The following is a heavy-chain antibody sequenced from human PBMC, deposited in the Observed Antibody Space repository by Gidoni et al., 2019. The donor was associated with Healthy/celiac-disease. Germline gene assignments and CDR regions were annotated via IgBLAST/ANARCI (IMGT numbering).Heavy chain of an antibody. CDR3: VRFARGAAASPDY. Sequence: QLQQWGAGLLKPSETLSLTCAVYGGSFSPSYWSWIRQPPGKGLEWIGEIKQSGNTNYNPSLKSRVTISVDTSKNQFSLRLSSVTAADTAVYYCVRFARGAAASPDYWGQGTLVTVSS. D-gene: IGHD6-25*01. CDR1: GGSFSPSY. J-gene: IGHJ4*02. CDR2: IKQSGNT. V-gene: IGHV4-34*02.